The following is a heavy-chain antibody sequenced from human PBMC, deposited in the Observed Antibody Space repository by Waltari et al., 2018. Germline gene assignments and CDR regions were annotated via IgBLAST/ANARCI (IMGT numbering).Heavy chain of an antibody. D-gene: IGHD2-8*02. CDR1: GFTFSTYA. CDR3: AKRSTTGTYYFDH. J-gene: IGHJ4*02. V-gene: IGHV3-23*04. Sequence: EVQLVESGGGLVHPGGSLRLSCAASGFTFSTYAMTWVRQAPGTGLQLGSSVGANGMGTYYADSVKGRFTISRDNAENRLFLQMSGLRADDTAVYYCAKRSTTGTYYFDHWGQGTLVTVSS. CDR2: VGANGMGT.